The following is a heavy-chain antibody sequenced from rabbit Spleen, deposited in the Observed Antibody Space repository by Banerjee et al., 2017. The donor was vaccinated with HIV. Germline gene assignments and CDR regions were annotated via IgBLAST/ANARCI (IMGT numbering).Heavy chain of an antibody. CDR2: IYAGSSGST. J-gene: IGHJ4*01. CDR3: ARESNSDYFNF. CDR1: GFSFSSSYW. V-gene: IGHV1S45*01. Sequence: QEQLEESGGGLVKPGASLTLTCTASGFSFSSSYWICWVRQAPGKGLEWIACIYAGSSGSTAYASWAKGRFTISKTSSTTVTLQMTSLTAADTATYFCARESNSDYFNFWGPGTLVTVS. D-gene: IGHD1-1*01.